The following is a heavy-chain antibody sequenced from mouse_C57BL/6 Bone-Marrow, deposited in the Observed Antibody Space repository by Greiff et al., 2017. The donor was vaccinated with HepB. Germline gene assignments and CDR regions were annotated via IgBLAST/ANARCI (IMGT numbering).Heavy chain of an antibody. J-gene: IGHJ3*01. Sequence: VQLQQPGAELVKPGASVKMSCKASGYTFTSYWITWVKQRPGQGLEWIGDIYPGSGSTNYNEKFKSKATLTVDTSSSTAYMQLSSLTSEDSAVYYCARFTMVTGWFAYWGQGTLVTVSA. V-gene: IGHV1-55*01. CDR3: ARFTMVTGWFAY. CDR2: IYPGSGST. CDR1: GYTFTSYW. D-gene: IGHD2-2*01.